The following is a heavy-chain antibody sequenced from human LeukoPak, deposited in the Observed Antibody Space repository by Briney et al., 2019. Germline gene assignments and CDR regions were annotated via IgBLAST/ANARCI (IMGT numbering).Heavy chain of an antibody. Sequence: SETLSLTCTVSGGSISSYYWSWIRQPPGKGLEWIGYIYYSGSTTYNPSLKSRFTISVDTSKNQFSLKLSSVTAADTAVYYCARTVLSDGWFDPWGQGTLVTVSS. V-gene: IGHV4-59*08. CDR2: IYYSGST. CDR1: GGSISSYY. D-gene: IGHD2/OR15-2a*01. J-gene: IGHJ5*02. CDR3: ARTVLSDGWFDP.